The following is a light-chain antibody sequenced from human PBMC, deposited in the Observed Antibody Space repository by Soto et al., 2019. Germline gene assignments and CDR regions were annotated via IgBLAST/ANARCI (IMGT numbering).Light chain of an antibody. CDR1: QSVSSY. J-gene: IGKJ5*01. V-gene: IGKV3-11*01. CDR2: DAS. Sequence: EIVWTQSPATLSLSPGERDPLPCTASQSVSSYLAWYQQKPGQAPRLLIYDASNRATGIPARFSGSGSGTDFTLTSSSLEPEDFAVYYCQQRSNWPPTFGQGTRLEIK. CDR3: QQRSNWPPT.